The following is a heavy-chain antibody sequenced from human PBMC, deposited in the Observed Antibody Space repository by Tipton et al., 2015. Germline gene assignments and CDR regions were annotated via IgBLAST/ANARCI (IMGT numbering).Heavy chain of an antibody. CDR3: AKDRYYSGSSGHLNYFDP. V-gene: IGHV3-30*18. Sequence: RSLRLSCAASGFTFSTYGMHWVRQAPGKGLEWVAVISYDGIFTYYADSVEGRFTISRDNSKNTLYLQMNSLRPEDTAFYYCAKDRYYSGSSGHLNYFDPWGQGTLLTVSS. J-gene: IGHJ5*02. CDR1: GFTFSTYG. D-gene: IGHD3-22*01. CDR2: ISYDGIFT.